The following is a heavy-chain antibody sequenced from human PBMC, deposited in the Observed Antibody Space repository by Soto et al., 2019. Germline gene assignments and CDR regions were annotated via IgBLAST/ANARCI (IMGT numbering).Heavy chain of an antibody. D-gene: IGHD1-1*01. J-gene: IGHJ6*02. Sequence: TLSLACAGSGGSISSGGYSWSWIRQPPGKGLEWIGYIYHSGSTYYNPSLKSRVTISVDRSKNQFSLKLSSVNAADTAVYYCARALVTSKRNPSYATHVPGPAPTV. V-gene: IGHV4-30-2*01. CDR3: ARALVTSKRNPSYATHV. CDR1: GGSISSGGYS. CDR2: IYHSGST.